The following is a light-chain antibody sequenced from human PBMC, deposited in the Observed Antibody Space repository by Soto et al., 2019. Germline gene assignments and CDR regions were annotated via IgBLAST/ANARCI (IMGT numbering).Light chain of an antibody. CDR3: QQYTDSRT. CDR1: QSISSSY. V-gene: IGKV3-20*01. Sequence: EIVLTQSPGTLSLSPVERATLSCMASQSISSSYFAWYQQKPGQAPRLLVYGVSSRATDVPDRFSGSGSGTDFTLTISRLEPEDFAVYYCQQYTDSRTFGQGTKVDIK. CDR2: GVS. J-gene: IGKJ1*01.